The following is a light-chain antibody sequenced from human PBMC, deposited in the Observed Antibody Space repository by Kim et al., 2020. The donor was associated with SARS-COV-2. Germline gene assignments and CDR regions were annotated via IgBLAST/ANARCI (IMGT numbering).Light chain of an antibody. CDR3: NSRDSTDNHWV. V-gene: IGLV3-19*01. CDR2: GKT. Sequence: AWGQTVRITCQGDSLRRFYASWNQQKPGQAPVLVIYGKTNRPSGIPDRFSGSSSGNTASLTITGAQAEDEADYYCNSRDSTDNHWVFGGGTQLTVL. CDR1: SLRRFY. J-gene: IGLJ3*02.